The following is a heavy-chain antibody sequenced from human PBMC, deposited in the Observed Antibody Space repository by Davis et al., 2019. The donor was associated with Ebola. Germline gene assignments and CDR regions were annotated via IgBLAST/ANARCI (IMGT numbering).Heavy chain of an antibody. CDR2: ISGHSDNP. CDR1: GYTFNSHG. V-gene: IGHV1-18*01. CDR3: TRGPSYDSGVIGAFDI. Sequence: ASVKVSCKASGYTFNSHGISWVRQAPGEGPEWMAWISGHSDNPKYAPKVQDRVTVTTDRSTHTAYLELRSLRSDDTAVYYCTRGPSYDSGVIGAFDIWGQGTTITVSS. J-gene: IGHJ3*02. D-gene: IGHD4-17*01.